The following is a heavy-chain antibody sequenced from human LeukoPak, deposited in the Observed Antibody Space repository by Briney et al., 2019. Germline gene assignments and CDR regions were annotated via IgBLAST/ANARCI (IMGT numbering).Heavy chain of an antibody. J-gene: IGHJ6*03. CDR3: AKDLFRSAYYYYMDV. Sequence: GGSLRLSCAASGFTVNSDYMTWVRQAPGKGLEWVAVISYDGSDEKHADSVKGRFATSRDNSKNKLYLQMNSLRAEDTAVYYCAKDLFRSAYYYYMDVWGKGTTVTVSS. V-gene: IGHV3-30*18. D-gene: IGHD3-10*01. CDR1: GFTVNSDY. CDR2: ISYDGSDE.